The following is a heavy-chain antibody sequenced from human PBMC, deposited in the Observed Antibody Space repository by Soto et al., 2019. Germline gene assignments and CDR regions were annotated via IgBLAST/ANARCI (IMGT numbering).Heavy chain of an antibody. Sequence: QMQESGPGLVEPSGTLSLTCDVSGVSISSGSWWSWVRQPPGKGLEWIGEIFHSGSTKYNPSLKSRVTISVDNSKNHFSLRVTSVTAADTAVYYCARDGPDGYNLGYWGQGNLVTVSS. J-gene: IGHJ4*02. D-gene: IGHD5-12*01. V-gene: IGHV4-4*02. CDR2: IFHSGST. CDR1: GVSISSGSW. CDR3: ARDGPDGYNLGY.